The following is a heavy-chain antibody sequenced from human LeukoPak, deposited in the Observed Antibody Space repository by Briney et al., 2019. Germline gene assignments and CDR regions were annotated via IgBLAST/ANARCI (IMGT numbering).Heavy chain of an antibody. CDR3: AKDQVVVVVAATGDAFDI. CDR2: ISGSGGST. J-gene: IGHJ3*02. D-gene: IGHD2-15*01. Sequence: GGSLRLSCAASGFTFSSYAMSWVRQAPGKGLEWVSAISGSGGSTYYADSVKGRFTISRDNSKNTLYLQMNSLRAEDTAVYYRAKDQVVVVVAATGDAFDIWGQGTMVTVSS. V-gene: IGHV3-23*01. CDR1: GFTFSSYA.